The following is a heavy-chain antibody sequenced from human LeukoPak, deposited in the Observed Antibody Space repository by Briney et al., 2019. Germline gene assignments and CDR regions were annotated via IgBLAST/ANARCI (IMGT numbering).Heavy chain of an antibody. CDR3: ASLDYFDSSDYGDY. CDR2: ISGSGGAT. J-gene: IGHJ4*02. D-gene: IGHD3-22*01. CDR1: GFTFNNYA. Sequence: GGSLRLSCAASGFTFNNYAMSWVRQAPGKGLEWVSAISGSGGATYYADSVKGRFTISRDNSKNTLYLQMNSLRAEDTALYYCASLDYFDSSDYGDYWGQGTLATVSS. V-gene: IGHV3-23*01.